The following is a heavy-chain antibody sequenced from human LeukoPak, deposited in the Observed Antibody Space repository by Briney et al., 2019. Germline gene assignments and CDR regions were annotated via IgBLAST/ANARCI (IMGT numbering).Heavy chain of an antibody. V-gene: IGHV3-64*01. Sequence: GGSLRLSCAASGFTFSSYAMHWVRQAPGKGLEYVSGISSNGGSTYYANSVKGRFTISRDNSKNTLYLQMSSLRAEDTAVYYCARETCYDFWSGYCLLGAFDPWGQGTLVTVSS. J-gene: IGHJ5*02. CDR3: ARETCYDFWSGYCLLGAFDP. CDR2: ISSNGGST. CDR1: GFTFSSYA. D-gene: IGHD3-3*01.